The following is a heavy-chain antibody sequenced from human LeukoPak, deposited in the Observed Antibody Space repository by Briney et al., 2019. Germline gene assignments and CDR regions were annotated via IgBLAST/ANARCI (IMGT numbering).Heavy chain of an antibody. CDR2: IIPIFDTP. CDR3: AREAGGEYSYGPDY. D-gene: IGHD5-18*01. J-gene: IGHJ4*02. Sequence: GASVKVSCKASGGTFNNYAISWVRQAPGQGLEWMGGIIPIFDTPNYAQKFQGRVTITTDEYTSTAYMELRSLRSDDTAVYYCAREAGGEYSYGPDYWGQGTLVTVSS. V-gene: IGHV1-69*05. CDR1: GGTFNNYA.